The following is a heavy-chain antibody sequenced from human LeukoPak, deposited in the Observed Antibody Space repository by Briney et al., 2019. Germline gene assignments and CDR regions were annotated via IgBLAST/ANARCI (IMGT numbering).Heavy chain of an antibody. CDR3: ARAPKEARYDY. CDR2: ISYDGSNK. Sequence: GGSLRLSCAASGFTFSSYAMHWVRQAPGKGLEWVAVISYDGSNKYYADSVKGRFTISRDNAKNSLYLQMDSLRAEDTAVYYCARAPKEARYDYWGQGTLVTSPQ. V-gene: IGHV3-30-3*01. J-gene: IGHJ4*02. CDR1: GFTFSSYA. D-gene: IGHD6-6*01.